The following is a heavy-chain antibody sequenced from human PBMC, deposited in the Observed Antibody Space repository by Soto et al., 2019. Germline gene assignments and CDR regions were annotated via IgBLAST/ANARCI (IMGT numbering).Heavy chain of an antibody. V-gene: IGHV3-30-3*01. D-gene: IGHD6-19*01. J-gene: IGHJ4*02. Sequence: QLQLVESGGGVVQPGGSLRLSCAASGFTFSAYAMHWVRQAPGKGLEWVALMLYDGSTKEYADSVKGRFTISRDNSKNTLSLQMSSLRNEDTALYFCARAGRQWLAKYYFDFWGQGTLVTVSS. CDR1: GFTFSAYA. CDR3: ARAGRQWLAKYYFDF. CDR2: MLYDGSTK.